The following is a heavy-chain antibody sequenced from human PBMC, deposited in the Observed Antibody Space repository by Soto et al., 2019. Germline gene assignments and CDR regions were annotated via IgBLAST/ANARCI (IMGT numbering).Heavy chain of an antibody. V-gene: IGHV1-18*01. D-gene: IGHD3-10*01. J-gene: IGHJ4*02. CDR3: VRDLDGSGSYYTDY. CDR2: IRVHKGNT. CDR1: GYNFINYG. Sequence: QVHLVQSGVEVKKPGASVKFSCKASGYNFINYGITWVRQAPGQGLEWMGWIRVHKGNTNHAQKFQGRVTMTTDTSTNTAYMELRSLRPDDTAVYYCVRDLDGSGSYYTDYWGPGTLVIVSS.